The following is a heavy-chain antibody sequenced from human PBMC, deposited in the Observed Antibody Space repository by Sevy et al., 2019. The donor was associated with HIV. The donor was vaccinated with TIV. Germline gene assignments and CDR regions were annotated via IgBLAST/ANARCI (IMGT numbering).Heavy chain of an antibody. J-gene: IGHJ1*01. D-gene: IGHD3-16*01. Sequence: GGSLRLSCATSGFTFTSVWMSWVRQAPGKGLEWIGHIKSEADGRTTDYAAPVKGRFTISRDESKNTLYLHMNSLKTGDTAVYYCATGGSLFQHWGQGSLVTVSS. V-gene: IGHV3-15*01. CDR1: GFTFTSVW. CDR2: IKSEADGRTT. CDR3: ATGGSLFQH.